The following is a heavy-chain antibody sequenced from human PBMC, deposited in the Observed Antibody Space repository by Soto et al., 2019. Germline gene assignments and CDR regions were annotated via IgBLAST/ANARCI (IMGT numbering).Heavy chain of an antibody. CDR3: AKDLPSRYCSSTSCSDY. CDR1: GFTFSSYA. V-gene: IGHV3-23*01. CDR2: ISGSGGST. Sequence: GGSLRLSCAASGFTFSSYAMSWVRQAPGKGLEWVSAISGSGGSTYYADSVKGRFTISRDNSKNTLYLQMNSLRAEDTAVYYCAKDLPSRYCSSTSCSDYWGQGTLVTVCS. D-gene: IGHD2-2*01. J-gene: IGHJ4*02.